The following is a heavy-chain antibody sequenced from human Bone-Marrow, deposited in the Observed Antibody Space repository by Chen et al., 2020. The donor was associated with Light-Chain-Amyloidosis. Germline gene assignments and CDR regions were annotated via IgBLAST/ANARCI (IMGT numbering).Heavy chain of an antibody. CDR1: GCTISHNIDY. J-gene: IGHJ5*02. V-gene: IGHV4-39*07. CDR2: VYYTGRA. D-gene: IGHD3-3*01. Sequence: QLQLQESGPGMVKPSETLSLTCTVSGCTISHNIDYWAWIRQPPGQGLEWIGSVYYTGRAYYSPSLKSRVTMSVDTSRNQFSLSLSSVTAADTAIYFCARDTHYDFQNGPLSWFDPWGRGALVTVSS. CDR3: ARDTHYDFQNGPLSWFDP.